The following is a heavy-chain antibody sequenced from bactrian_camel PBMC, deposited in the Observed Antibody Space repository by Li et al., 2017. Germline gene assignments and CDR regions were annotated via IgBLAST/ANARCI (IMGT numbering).Heavy chain of an antibody. J-gene: IGHJ4*01. Sequence: HVQLVESGGGSVQAGGSLRLSCTASRKTFGSRMAWFRQAPGRGREAVASIDAKGGGIYADSVKGRFTITQDGAKNTVELQMNSLKPEDTGIYYCAADYALANGLWNPAAYRYWGRGTQVTVS. CDR1: RKTFGSR. CDR2: IDAKGGGI. D-gene: IGHD1*01. CDR3: AADYALANGLWNPAAYRY. V-gene: IGHV3-3*01.